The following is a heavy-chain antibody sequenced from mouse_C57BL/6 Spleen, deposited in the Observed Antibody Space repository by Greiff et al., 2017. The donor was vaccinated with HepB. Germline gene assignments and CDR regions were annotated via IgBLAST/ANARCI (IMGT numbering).Heavy chain of an antibody. Sequence: EVKLQESGPGLVKPSQSLSLTCSVTGYSITSGYYWNWIRQFPGNKLEWMGYISYDGSNNYNPSLKNRISITRDTSKNQFFLKLNSVTTEDTATYYCAREATVVPFAYWGQGTLVTVSA. D-gene: IGHD1-1*01. V-gene: IGHV3-6*01. CDR3: AREATVVPFAY. J-gene: IGHJ3*01. CDR1: GYSITSGYY. CDR2: ISYDGSN.